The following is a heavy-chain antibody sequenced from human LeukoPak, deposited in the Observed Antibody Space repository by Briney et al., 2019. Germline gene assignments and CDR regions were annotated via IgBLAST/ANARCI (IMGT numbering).Heavy chain of an antibody. CDR1: GFTFSDYY. D-gene: IGHD6-13*01. V-gene: IGHV3-11*06. CDR2: ISRNSYT. J-gene: IGHJ4*02. Sequence: GGSLRLSCAASGFTFSDYYMSWIRQAPGKGLEWVSYISRNSYTNYADSVKGRFTISRDNAKNSLYLQMASLRAEDTAVYYCARMGIAAVGAYYFDYWGQGTLVAVST. CDR3: ARMGIAAVGAYYFDY.